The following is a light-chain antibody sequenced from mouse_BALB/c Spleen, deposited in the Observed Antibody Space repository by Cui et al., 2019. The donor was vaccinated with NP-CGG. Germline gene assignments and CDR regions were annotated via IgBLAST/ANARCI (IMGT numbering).Light chain of an antibody. CDR2: SNH. V-gene: IGLV1*01. CDR1: TCAVTRSNY. CDR3: AHRYRYRWV. Sequence: QAVVTQESALTTSTGEIVTLTCRSSTCAVTRSNYASWVQEKPNHLFIGLIDSNHARGLGVPVRGSRSLVKDEAALTITEAQTEDKAIYSFAHRYRYRWVFGGGTKLTVL. J-gene: IGLJ1*01.